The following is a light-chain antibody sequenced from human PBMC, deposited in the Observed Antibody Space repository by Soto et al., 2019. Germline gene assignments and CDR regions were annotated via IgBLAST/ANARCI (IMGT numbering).Light chain of an antibody. CDR2: AAS. V-gene: IGKV1-12*01. CDR3: QQANSFPIT. Sequence: DIQMTQSPSSVSASVGDRVTVTCRASQGISGWLAWYQKKPGKAPKLLIYAASSLQSGVPSRFSGSGSGTDFTLTISSLQPEDCAIYFCQQANSFPITFGQGTRLEIK. J-gene: IGKJ5*01. CDR1: QGISGW.